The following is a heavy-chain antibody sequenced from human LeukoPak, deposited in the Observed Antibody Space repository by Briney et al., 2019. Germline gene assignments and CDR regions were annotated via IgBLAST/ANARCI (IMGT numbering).Heavy chain of an antibody. J-gene: IGHJ3*02. CDR3: ARDRNFVAFDI. Sequence: GGLLRLSCAAPGLTCTAFGINVVLQAPGKGLEWVSSISSSSFIYFADSLKGRFTISRDNAKNSVYLQINSLRAEDTAVYYCARDRNFVAFDIWGQGTMVTVSS. CDR1: GLTCTAFG. D-gene: IGHD1-14*01. V-gene: IGHV3-21*06. CDR2: ISSSSFI.